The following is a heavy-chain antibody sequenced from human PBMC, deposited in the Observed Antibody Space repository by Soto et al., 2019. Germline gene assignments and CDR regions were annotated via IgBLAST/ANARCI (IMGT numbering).Heavy chain of an antibody. V-gene: IGHV3-30-3*01. CDR1: EFTFSSYA. D-gene: IGHD3-22*01. J-gene: IGHJ4*02. CDR2: ISYDGSNK. CDR3: ARDYDSSGYYFDY. Sequence: ESGGGVVQPGRSLRLSCAASEFTFSSYAMHWVRQAPGKGLEWVAVISYDGSNKYYADSVKGRFTISRDNSKNTLYLQMNSLRAEDTAVYYCARDYDSSGYYFDYWGQGTLVTVSS.